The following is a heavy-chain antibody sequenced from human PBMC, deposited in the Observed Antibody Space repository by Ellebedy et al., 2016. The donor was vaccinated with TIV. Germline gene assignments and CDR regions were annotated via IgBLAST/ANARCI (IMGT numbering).Heavy chain of an antibody. CDR1: EFTFSTYH. CDR3: ARELGGSGGSDFDY. Sequence: GESLKISCAASEFTFSTYHMHWVRQAPGKGLEWVAVIWYDGTAKFYAESVKGRFTISRDNSQNTLYLEMKSLRADDTALYYCARELGGSGGSDFDYWGQGTLVTVSS. V-gene: IGHV3-33*01. J-gene: IGHJ4*02. CDR2: IWYDGTAK. D-gene: IGHD2-15*01.